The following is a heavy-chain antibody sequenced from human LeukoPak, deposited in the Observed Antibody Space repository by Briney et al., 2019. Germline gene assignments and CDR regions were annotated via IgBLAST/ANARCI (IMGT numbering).Heavy chain of an antibody. D-gene: IGHD2-2*01. CDR1: GYTFTSYD. CDR3: AREHPGYCSSTSCYGVGWFDP. V-gene: IGHV1-8*01. J-gene: IGHJ5*02. Sequence: GASVKVSCKASGYTFTSYDINWVRQAPGQGLEWMGWMNPNSGNTGYAQKFQGRVTMTRNTSMSTAYMELSSLRSEDTAVYYCAREHPGYCSSTSCYGVGWFDPWGQGTLVTVSS. CDR2: MNPNSGNT.